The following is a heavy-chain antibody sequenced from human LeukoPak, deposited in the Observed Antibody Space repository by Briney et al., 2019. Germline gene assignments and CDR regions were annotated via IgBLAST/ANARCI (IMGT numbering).Heavy chain of an antibody. CDR1: GFTFSSNT. D-gene: IGHD3-10*01. Sequence: GGSLRLSCSASGFTFSSNTMHWVRQAPGRGLEYVSTITDNGGTTYYAYSVQGRFTISRDNSKNTLYLQVSSLRVEDMAVYYCVKDLSGTYSFDHWGQGTLVT. CDR2: ITDNGGTT. J-gene: IGHJ4*02. V-gene: IGHV3-64D*06. CDR3: VKDLSGTYSFDH.